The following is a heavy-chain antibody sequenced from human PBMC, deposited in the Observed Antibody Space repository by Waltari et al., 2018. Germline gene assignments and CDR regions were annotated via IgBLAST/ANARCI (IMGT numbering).Heavy chain of an antibody. CDR3: ARDFPGYGSSTSCYGNWFDP. J-gene: IGHJ5*02. D-gene: IGHD2-2*01. CDR1: GGSISSYY. CDR2: IYTSGST. V-gene: IGHV4-4*07. Sequence: QVQLQESGPGLVKPSETLSLTCTVSGGSISSYYWSWIRQPAGKGLEWIGRIYTSGSTSYNPTLKSRVTMSVDTSKNQFSLKLSSVTAADTAVYYCARDFPGYGSSTSCYGNWFDPWGQGTLVTVSS.